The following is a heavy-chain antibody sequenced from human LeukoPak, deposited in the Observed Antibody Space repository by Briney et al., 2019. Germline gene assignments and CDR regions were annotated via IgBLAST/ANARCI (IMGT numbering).Heavy chain of an antibody. J-gene: IGHJ1*01. V-gene: IGHV4-39*01. CDR2: IYYSEST. CDR3: ARQRFGDLYAEYFQH. D-gene: IGHD3-10*01. Sequence: PSETLSLTCTVSGGSISGRRYYWGWIRQPPGKGLEWIGSIYYSESTYYNPSLKSRVTISVDTSKNQFSLRLTSVTAADTAVYYCARQRFGDLYAEYFQHWGQGTLVTVSS. CDR1: GGSISGRRYY.